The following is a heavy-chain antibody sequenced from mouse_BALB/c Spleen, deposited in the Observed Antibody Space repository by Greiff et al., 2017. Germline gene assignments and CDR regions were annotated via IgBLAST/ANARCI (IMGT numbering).Heavy chain of an antibody. CDR3: AAEDDYDEFFAY. Sequence: VQLQQSGPGLVQPSQSLSITCTVSGFSLTSYGVHWVRQSPGKGLEWLGVIWSGGSTDYNAAFISRLSISKDNSKSQVFFKMNSLQADDTAIYYCAAEDDYDEFFAYWGQGTLVTVSA. CDR1: GFSLTSYG. D-gene: IGHD2-4*01. CDR2: IWSGGST. J-gene: IGHJ3*01. V-gene: IGHV2-4-1*01.